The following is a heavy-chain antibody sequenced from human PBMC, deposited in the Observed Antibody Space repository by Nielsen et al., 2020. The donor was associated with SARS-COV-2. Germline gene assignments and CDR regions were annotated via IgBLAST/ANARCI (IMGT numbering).Heavy chain of an antibody. V-gene: IGHV3-21*01. Sequence: GESLKISCAASGFTFSSYSMNWVRQAPGKGLEWVSSISSSSSYIYYADSVQGRFSISRDNAKNSLYLQMNSLRAEDTAVYYCARDGGGGSGSYPGDWGQGTLVTVSS. CDR3: ARDGGGGSGSYPGD. D-gene: IGHD3-10*01. CDR2: ISSSSSYI. J-gene: IGHJ4*02. CDR1: GFTFSSYS.